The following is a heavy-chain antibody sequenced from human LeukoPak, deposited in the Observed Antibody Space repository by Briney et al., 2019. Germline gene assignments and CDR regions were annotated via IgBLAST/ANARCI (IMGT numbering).Heavy chain of an antibody. J-gene: IGHJ4*02. CDR3: VRGSYGYLDS. V-gene: IGHV4-4*07. Sequence: SETLSLTRTVSGGSITSHYWTWIRQPAGKGLEWIGRFYNSGGTYYNPSLKARVTMSVDTSKNQFSLKVNSVTAADTAVYYCVRGSYGYLDSWGPGTLVTVSS. CDR1: GGSITSHY. CDR2: FYNSGGT. D-gene: IGHD3-16*01.